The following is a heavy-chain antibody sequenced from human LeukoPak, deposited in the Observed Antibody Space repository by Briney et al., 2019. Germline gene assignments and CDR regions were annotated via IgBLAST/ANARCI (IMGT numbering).Heavy chain of an antibody. CDR2: INHSGST. CDR1: GGSFSGYY. Sequence: SETLSLTCAVYGGSFSGYYWSWIRQPPGKGLEWIGEINHSGSTNYNPSLKSRVTISVDTSKNQFSLKLSSVTAADTAVYYCVRARGYSYGFDPWGQGALVTVSS. V-gene: IGHV4-34*01. D-gene: IGHD5-18*01. CDR3: VRARGYSYGFDP. J-gene: IGHJ5*02.